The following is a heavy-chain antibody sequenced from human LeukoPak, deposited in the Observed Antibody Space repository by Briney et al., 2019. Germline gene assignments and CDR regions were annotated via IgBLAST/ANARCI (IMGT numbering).Heavy chain of an antibody. D-gene: IGHD2-15*01. Sequence: QPGRSLRLSCAASGFTFSSYGMHWVRQAPGKGLEWVAVMSYDGSNKYYADSVKGRFTISRDNSKNTLYLQMNSLRAEDTAVYYCAKDTLRYCSGGSCYSDGFDYWGQGTLVTVSS. CDR2: MSYDGSNK. CDR1: GFTFSSYG. CDR3: AKDTLRYCSGGSCYSDGFDY. V-gene: IGHV3-30*18. J-gene: IGHJ4*02.